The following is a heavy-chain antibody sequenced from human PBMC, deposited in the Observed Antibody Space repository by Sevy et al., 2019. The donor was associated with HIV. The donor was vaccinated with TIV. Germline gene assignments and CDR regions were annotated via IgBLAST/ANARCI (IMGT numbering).Heavy chain of an antibody. CDR2: ISDTGTST. CDR1: GFTFSTYS. Sequence: GGSLRLSCAASGFTFSTYSMTWVRQAPRKGLEWVSAISDTGTSTYYTDSVEGRFTISRDNSKSTLFLHMNSLRAEDTALYYCAKFAGDFPHFDFWGLGTLVTVS. D-gene: IGHD7-27*01. V-gene: IGHV3-23*01. J-gene: IGHJ4*02. CDR3: AKFAGDFPHFDF.